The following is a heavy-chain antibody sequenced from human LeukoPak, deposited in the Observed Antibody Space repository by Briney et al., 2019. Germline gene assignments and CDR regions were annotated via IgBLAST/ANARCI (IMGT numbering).Heavy chain of an antibody. CDR1: GYNVISYD. J-gene: IGHJ5*02. D-gene: IGHD3-9*01. CDR2: INPNSGNT. CDR3: VRAPQEDRGPFTGIQTGNWFNP. V-gene: IGHV1-8*01. Sequence: ASVKVSCKASGYNVISYDINWVRQATGQGPEWMGWINPNSGNTGYGKKFQGRVHLTRDTSISTVYMELNNLESDDTAIYYCVRAPQEDRGPFTGIQTGNWFNPWGQGTQVTVSS.